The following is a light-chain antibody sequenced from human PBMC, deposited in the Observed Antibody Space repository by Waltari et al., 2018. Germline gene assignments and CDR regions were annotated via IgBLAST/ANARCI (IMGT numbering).Light chain of an antibody. CDR2: GAS. J-gene: IGKJ2*01. CDR3: YQYSTSPYT. V-gene: IGKV3-20*01. CDR1: QSISSRS. Sequence: ELVLTQSPGTLYASPGERATLHGRASQSISSRSLAWFQHRPGQAPRLLIYGASSSLTGIPVRFSGSGSGPDFTLSINKLEPEDFALYYCYQYSTSPYTFGQGTKLQI.